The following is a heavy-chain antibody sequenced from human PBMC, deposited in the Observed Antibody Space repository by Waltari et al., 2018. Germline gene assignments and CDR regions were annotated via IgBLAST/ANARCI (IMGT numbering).Heavy chain of an antibody. J-gene: IGHJ5*02. V-gene: IGHV4-39*02. CDR2: IYFSGST. CDR3: ARVARSVVARRGGWFDP. Sequence: QLQLQESGPGLVKPSETLSLICTVSGGSISSSNYYWGWISQPPGKGLEWVGSIYFSGSTYDTPSLKSRVTMSVDTSKNQFSLKLSSVTAADTAIYYGARVARSVVARRGGWFDPWGQGTLVSVSS. D-gene: IGHD6-6*01. CDR1: GGSISSSNYY.